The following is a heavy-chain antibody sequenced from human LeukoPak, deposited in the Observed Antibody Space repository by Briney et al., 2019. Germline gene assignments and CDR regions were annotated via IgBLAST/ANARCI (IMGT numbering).Heavy chain of an antibody. J-gene: IGHJ4*02. CDR2: INPNTGGT. Sequence: ASVTVSYMASGYTFTIYYLHWVRQAPGQGLEYMGWINPNTGGTNYVQKFQGRVTMTRDTSISTGYMELSSLRSDDTALYYCARADGYNLGDFWGQGTQVTVSS. V-gene: IGHV1-2*02. CDR1: GYTFTIYY. CDR3: ARADGYNLGDF. D-gene: IGHD5-24*01.